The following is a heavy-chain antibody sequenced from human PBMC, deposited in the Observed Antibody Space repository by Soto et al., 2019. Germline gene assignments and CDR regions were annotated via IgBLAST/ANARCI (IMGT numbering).Heavy chain of an antibody. Sequence: QVQLQESGPGLVKPSETLSLTCTVSGGSISNYYWSWVRQPPERGLELIEYIYYTGSTNYNPSLKGLGSISMYTSKNQFSLNLSSVTAAETAVYSCARGREVYGMDVWGPGTTVTVSS. CDR1: GGSISNYY. J-gene: IGHJ6*02. V-gene: IGHV4-59*01. CDR3: ARGREVYGMDV. CDR2: IYYTGST.